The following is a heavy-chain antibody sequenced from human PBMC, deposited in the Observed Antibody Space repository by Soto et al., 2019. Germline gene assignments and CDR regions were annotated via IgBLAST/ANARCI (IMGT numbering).Heavy chain of an antibody. V-gene: IGHV1-18*01. Sequence: QVQLVQSGAEVKKPGASVKVSCKASGYTFTSYGISWVRRAPGQGLEWMGWISAYNGNTNYAQKLQGRVTMTTDTSTSTAYMELRSLRSDDTAVYYCARTAVAGTAHPEPFDYWGQGTLVTVSS. CDR2: ISAYNGNT. CDR3: ARTAVAGTAHPEPFDY. CDR1: GYTFTSYG. J-gene: IGHJ4*02. D-gene: IGHD6-19*01.